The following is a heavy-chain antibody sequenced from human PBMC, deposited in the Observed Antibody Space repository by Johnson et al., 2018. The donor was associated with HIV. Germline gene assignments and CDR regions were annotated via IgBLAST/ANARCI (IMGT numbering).Heavy chain of an antibody. CDR3: ARDGVYSSPWDAFDI. D-gene: IGHD6-13*01. CDR2: ISFDGGTK. J-gene: IGHJ3*02. Sequence: VESGGFLRLSCAASGFIFSNAWMSWVRQAPGKGLEWVAIISFDGGTKYYADSVKGRFTISRDNSNNTLYLQMNSLRAEDTAVYYCARDGVYSSPWDAFDIWGQGTMVIVSS. V-gene: IGHV3-30*03. CDR1: GFIFSNAW.